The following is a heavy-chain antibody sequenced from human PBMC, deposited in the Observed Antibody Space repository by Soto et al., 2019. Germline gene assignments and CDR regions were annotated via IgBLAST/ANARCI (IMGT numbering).Heavy chain of an antibody. D-gene: IGHD7-27*01. Sequence: ASVKVSCKASGYTFTRFAILWVRQAPGQRLEWMGWMNPNNGNTAYAQKFQGRVTMTRDTSKSTAFMELSSLTSEDTAVYYCARGPLNWGVDYWGQGTLVTVSS. CDR2: MNPNNGNT. CDR1: GYTFTRFA. J-gene: IGHJ4*02. CDR3: ARGPLNWGVDY. V-gene: IGHV1-8*01.